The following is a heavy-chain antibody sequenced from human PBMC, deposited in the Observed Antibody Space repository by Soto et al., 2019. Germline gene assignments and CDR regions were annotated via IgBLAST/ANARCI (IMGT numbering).Heavy chain of an antibody. V-gene: IGHV3-72*01. D-gene: IGHD3-10*01. CDR1: GFTFSDHY. J-gene: IGHJ6*02. CDR2: TRNKANSYTT. CDR3: VRGYVSGSLYYFYGMDV. Sequence: EVQLVESGGGLVQPGGSLRLSCAASGFTFSDHYMDWVRQAPGKGLEWVGRTRNKANSYTTEYAASVKGRFTISRDDSKNSMDLQMNSLKTEDTAVYYCVRGYVSGSLYYFYGMDVWGQGTTVTVSS.